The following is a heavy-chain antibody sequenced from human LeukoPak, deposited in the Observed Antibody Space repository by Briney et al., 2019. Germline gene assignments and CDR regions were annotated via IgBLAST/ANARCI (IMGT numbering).Heavy chain of an antibody. V-gene: IGHV4-39*07. CDR1: GGSISSSSYY. Sequence: PSETLSLTCTVSGGSISSSSYYWGWIRQPPGKGLEWIGSIYYSGSTYYNPSLESRLTISVDRSKNQFSLKLTSVTAADTAVYYCAASAGWYKIDYWGQGTLVTVSS. CDR2: IYYSGST. J-gene: IGHJ4*02. D-gene: IGHD6-19*01. CDR3: AASAGWYKIDY.